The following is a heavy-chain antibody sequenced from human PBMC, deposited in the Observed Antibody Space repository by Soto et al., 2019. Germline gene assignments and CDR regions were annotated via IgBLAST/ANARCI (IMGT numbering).Heavy chain of an antibody. V-gene: IGHV4-4*07. D-gene: IGHD7-27*01. J-gene: IGHJ3*01. Sequence: QVQLQESGPGLVEPSETLSLTCTVSGASMSSYYWSWIRQSPEKGLEWIGRISATGTTTYIPSLKSRITLSVDTSKNQFSLNLKFVPAADTAVYFCARDKSGAADFWGQGTVVTVS. CDR1: GASMSSYY. CDR3: ARDKSGAADF. CDR2: ISATGTT.